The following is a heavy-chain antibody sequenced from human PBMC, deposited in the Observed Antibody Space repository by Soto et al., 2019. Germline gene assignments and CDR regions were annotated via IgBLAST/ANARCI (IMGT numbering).Heavy chain of an antibody. Sequence: PSETLSLTCTVSGGSISSYYWSWIRQPPGKGLEWIGYIYYSGSTNYNPSLKSRVTISVDTSKNHFSLKLSSVTAADTAVYYCARHDCSGGSCYWDYWGQGTLVTVSS. J-gene: IGHJ4*02. CDR2: IYYSGST. D-gene: IGHD2-15*01. CDR3: ARHDCSGGSCYWDY. CDR1: GGSISSYY. V-gene: IGHV4-59*08.